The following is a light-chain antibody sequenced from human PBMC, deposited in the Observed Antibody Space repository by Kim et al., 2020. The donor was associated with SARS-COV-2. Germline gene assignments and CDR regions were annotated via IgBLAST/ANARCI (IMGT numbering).Light chain of an antibody. CDR3: AAWDDSRTVL. J-gene: IGLJ2*01. V-gene: IGLV1-44*01. Sequence: ELTQPPSASGTPGQRVTISCSGSISNIGTNTVNWYQQLPGTAPKLLIYSNNQRPSGVPDRFSGSKSGTSASLAISGLQSDDEADYNCAAWDDSRTVLFGGGTQLTVL. CDR1: ISNIGTNT. CDR2: SNN.